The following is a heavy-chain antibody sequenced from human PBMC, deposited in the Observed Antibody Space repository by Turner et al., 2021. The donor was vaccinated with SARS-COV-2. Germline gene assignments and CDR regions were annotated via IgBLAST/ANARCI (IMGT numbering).Heavy chain of an antibody. CDR1: GVSISSYC. D-gene: IGHD3-3*01. J-gene: IGHJ5*02. CDR3: ARFKLGSGYNWFDP. Sequence: QVQLPEPGPGLVKPSETLSLTCTVSGVSISSYCWSWIRQSPEKGLEWISYICHSGSTHHNPSLKSRVTISLDTSKNHFSLRLISVSAADTAVYYCARFKLGSGYNWFDPWGQGTLVTVSS. V-gene: IGHV4-59*01. CDR2: ICHSGST.